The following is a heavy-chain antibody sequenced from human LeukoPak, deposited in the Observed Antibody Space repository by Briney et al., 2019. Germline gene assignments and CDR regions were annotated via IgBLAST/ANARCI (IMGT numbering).Heavy chain of an antibody. J-gene: IGHJ3*02. Sequence: GESLKISCKGSGYSFTDYWIGWVRQMPGKGLEWMGTIYPGDSETRYSPSFQGRVTISADKSISTAYMQWSSLKASDTAMYYCARHPRLSMIVVVTPDAFDIWGQGTLVTVSS. CDR3: ARHPRLSMIVVVTPDAFDI. D-gene: IGHD3-22*01. CDR1: GYSFTDYW. CDR2: IYPGDSET. V-gene: IGHV5-51*01.